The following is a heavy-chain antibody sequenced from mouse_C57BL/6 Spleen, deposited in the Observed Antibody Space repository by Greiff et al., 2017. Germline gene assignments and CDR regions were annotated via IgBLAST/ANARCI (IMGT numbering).Heavy chain of an antibody. V-gene: IGHV1-19*01. D-gene: IGHD1-1*01. J-gene: IGHJ1*03. CDR3: AKGKAVADWYFDV. Sequence: EVKLMESGPVLVKPGASVKMSCKASGYTFTDYYMNWVKQSHGKSLEWIGVINPYNGGTSYNQKFKGKATLTVDKSSSTAYMELNSLTSEDSAVYYCAKGKAVADWYFDVWGTGTTVTVSS. CDR2: INPYNGGT. CDR1: GYTFTDYY.